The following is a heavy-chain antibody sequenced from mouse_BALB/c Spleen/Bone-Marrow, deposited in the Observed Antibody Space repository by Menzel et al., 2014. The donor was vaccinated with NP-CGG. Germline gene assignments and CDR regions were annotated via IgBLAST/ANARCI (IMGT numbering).Heavy chain of an antibody. CDR3: ARDGNFAMDY. D-gene: IGHD4-1*01. Sequence: VQLKESGGGLVKPGGSLKLSCAVSGFTFSDYYMYWVRQNPEKRLEWVATINDGGSYTYYPDSVKGRFTSSRDNAKNNLYLQISSLKSEDTAMYYCARDGNFAMDYWGQGTSVTVSS. CDR2: INDGGSYT. CDR1: GFTFSDYY. J-gene: IGHJ4*01. V-gene: IGHV5-4*02.